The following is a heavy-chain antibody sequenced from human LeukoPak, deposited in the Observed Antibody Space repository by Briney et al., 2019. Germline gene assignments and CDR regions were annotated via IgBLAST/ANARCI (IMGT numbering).Heavy chain of an antibody. CDR1: GFTFSSYA. D-gene: IGHD6-19*01. Sequence: GGSLRLSCAASGFTFSSYAMSWVRQAPGEGLEWVSAISGSGGSTYYADSVKGRFTISRDNSKNTLYLQMNSLRAEDTAVYYCARETDVSSGFFYWGQGTLVTVSS. J-gene: IGHJ4*02. CDR2: ISGSGGST. CDR3: ARETDVSSGFFY. V-gene: IGHV3-23*01.